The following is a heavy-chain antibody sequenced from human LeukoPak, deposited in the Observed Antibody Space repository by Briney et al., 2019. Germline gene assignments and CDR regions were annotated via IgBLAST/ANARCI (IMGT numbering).Heavy chain of an antibody. CDR2: IYYSGST. CDR1: GGSFSSYY. CDR3: ARVLRDCTNGVCHINWFDP. J-gene: IGHJ5*02. V-gene: IGHV4-59*01. D-gene: IGHD2-8*01. Sequence: SETLSLTCPVSGGSFSSYYWSWIRQPPGKGLESIGYIYYSGSTNYNPSLNSRVTISVDTSKNQFSLRLSTETAADTAVYYCARVLRDCTNGVCHINWFDPWGQGTLVTVSS.